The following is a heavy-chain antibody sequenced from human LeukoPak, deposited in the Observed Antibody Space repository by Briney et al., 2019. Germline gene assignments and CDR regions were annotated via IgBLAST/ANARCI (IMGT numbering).Heavy chain of an antibody. CDR2: ISAYNGNT. CDR3: AFGGITGTTAWFDP. D-gene: IGHD1-7*01. Sequence: ASVKVSCKASGYTFTSYGISWVRQAPGQGLGWMGWISAYNGNTNYAQKLQGRVTMTTDTSTSTAYMELRSLGSDDTAVYYCAFGGITGTTAWFDPWGQGTLVTVSS. J-gene: IGHJ5*02. CDR1: GYTFTSYG. V-gene: IGHV1-18*01.